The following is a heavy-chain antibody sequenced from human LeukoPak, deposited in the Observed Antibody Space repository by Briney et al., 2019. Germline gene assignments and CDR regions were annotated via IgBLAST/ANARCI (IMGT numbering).Heavy chain of an antibody. Sequence: GESLKISCKGSGYTFTTYWIGWVRQMPGKGLEWMGIIYPGDSDPRYSPSFQRQVTISADKSISTAYLPWSSLKASDSSMYYCVRHGLGSSWFGFDYWGQGTLVTVSS. CDR1: GYTFTTYW. J-gene: IGHJ4*02. V-gene: IGHV5-51*01. CDR2: IYPGDSDP. D-gene: IGHD6-13*01. CDR3: VRHGLGSSWFGFDY.